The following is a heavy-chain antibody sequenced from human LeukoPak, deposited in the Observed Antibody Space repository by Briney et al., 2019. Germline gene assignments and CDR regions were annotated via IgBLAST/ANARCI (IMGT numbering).Heavy chain of an antibody. CDR2: IYHSGST. CDR3: ARLRWNYHDAFDI. CDR1: RYSISSGYY. V-gene: IGHV4-38-2*01. J-gene: IGHJ3*02. Sequence: SETLSLTCAVSRYSISSGYYWGWIRQPPGKGLEWIGSIYHSGSTYYNPSLKSRVTISVDTSKNQFSLKLSSVTAADTAVYYCARLRWNYHDAFDIWGQGTMVTVSS. D-gene: IGHD4-23*01.